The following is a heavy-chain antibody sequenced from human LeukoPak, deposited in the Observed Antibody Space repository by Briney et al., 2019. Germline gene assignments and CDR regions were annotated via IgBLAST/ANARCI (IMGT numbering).Heavy chain of an antibody. CDR1: GFTFSSYG. CDR3: AKGLTMVRGVTPWFDP. CDR2: IRYDGSNK. J-gene: IGHJ5*02. D-gene: IGHD3-10*01. Sequence: PGGSLRLSCAASGFTFSSYGMHWVRQAPGKGLEWVAFIRYDGSNKYYADSVKGRFTISRDNSKNTLYLQMNSLRAEDTAVYYCAKGLTMVRGVTPWFDPWGQGTLVTVSS. V-gene: IGHV3-30*02.